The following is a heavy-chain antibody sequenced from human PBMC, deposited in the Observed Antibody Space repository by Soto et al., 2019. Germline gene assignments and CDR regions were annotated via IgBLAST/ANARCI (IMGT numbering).Heavy chain of an antibody. J-gene: IGHJ4*02. V-gene: IGHV3-7*03. CDR3: ARVTPDSSGYRLEGYFDY. Sequence: ESGGGLVQPGGSLRLSCAASGFTFSSYWMSWVRQAPGKGLEWVANIKQDGSEKYYVDSVKGRFTISRDNAKNSLYLQMNSLRAEDTVVYYCARVTPDSSGYRLEGYFDYWGQGTLVTVSS. CDR2: IKQDGSEK. CDR1: GFTFSSYW. D-gene: IGHD3-22*01.